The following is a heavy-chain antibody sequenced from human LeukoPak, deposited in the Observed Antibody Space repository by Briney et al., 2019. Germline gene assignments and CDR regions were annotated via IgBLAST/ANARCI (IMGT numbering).Heavy chain of an antibody. CDR1: GFTVSSNY. CDR3: AREWAGPSFDY. J-gene: IGHJ4*02. V-gene: IGHV3-7*01. Sequence: GGSLRLSCAASGFTVSSNYMSWVRQAPGKGLEWVANIKQDGSEKSYVDSVKGRFTISRDNTKNSLYLQMNSLRAEDTAVYFCAREWAGPSFDYWGQGTLVTVSS. CDR2: IKQDGSEK. D-gene: IGHD6-19*01.